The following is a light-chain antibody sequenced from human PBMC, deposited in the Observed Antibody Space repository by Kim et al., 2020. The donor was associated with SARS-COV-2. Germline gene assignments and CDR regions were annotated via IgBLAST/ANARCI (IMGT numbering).Light chain of an antibody. CDR1: SSDIGAFNY. J-gene: IGLJ1*01. CDR3: SSYTTANTRL. CDR2: DVS. V-gene: IGLV2-14*03. Sequence: GQSITSSCTGPSSDIGAFNYVSWFQQHPGRAPKLLIYDVSERPSGISNRFSGSTSGYTASLTISGLQAEDEADYYCSSYTTANTRLFGAGTKVTVL.